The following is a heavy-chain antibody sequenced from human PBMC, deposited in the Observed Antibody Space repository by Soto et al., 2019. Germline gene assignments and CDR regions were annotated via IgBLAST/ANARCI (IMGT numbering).Heavy chain of an antibody. Sequence: SQTLSLTCAISGDSVSSNSAAWNWIRQSPERGLEWLGRTYYGSKWSYDYAISVRSRITIIPDTSKNQFSLQLNSVTPEDTAVDYCAKGWLIPGFDPWGQGTLVNAPQ. CDR3: AKGWLIPGFDP. V-gene: IGHV6-1*01. D-gene: IGHD6-19*01. CDR2: TYYGSKWSY. J-gene: IGHJ5*02. CDR1: GDSVSSNSAA.